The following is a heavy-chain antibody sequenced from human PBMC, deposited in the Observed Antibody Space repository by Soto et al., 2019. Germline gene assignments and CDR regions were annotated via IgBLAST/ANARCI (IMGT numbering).Heavy chain of an antibody. CDR2: ISYDGSNK. CDR3: ATTALGGNSERFYFDY. Sequence: GGSLRLSCAASGFTFSSYAMHWVRQAPGKGLEWVAVISYDGSNKYYADSVKGRFTISRDNSKNTLYLQMNSLRAEDTAVYYCATTALGGNSERFYFDYWGQGTLVTVSS. D-gene: IGHD2-21*02. CDR1: GFTFSSYA. J-gene: IGHJ4*02. V-gene: IGHV3-30-3*01.